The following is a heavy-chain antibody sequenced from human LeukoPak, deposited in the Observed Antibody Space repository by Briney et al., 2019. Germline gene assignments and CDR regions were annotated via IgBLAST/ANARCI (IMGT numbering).Heavy chain of an antibody. Sequence: ETLSLTCVLYGGSSSSYYWGWIRQPPGKGLEWIGSIYYSGSTYYNPSLKSRVTISVDTSKNQFSLKLSSVTAADTAVYYCARDHRDFWSGYYLRYFDYWGQGTLVTVSS. D-gene: IGHD3-3*01. CDR1: GGSSSSYY. CDR2: IYYSGST. CDR3: ARDHRDFWSGYYLRYFDY. J-gene: IGHJ4*02. V-gene: IGHV4-39*07.